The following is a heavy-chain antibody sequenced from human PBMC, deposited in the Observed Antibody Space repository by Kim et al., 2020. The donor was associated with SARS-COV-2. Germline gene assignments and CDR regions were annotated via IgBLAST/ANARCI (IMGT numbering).Heavy chain of an antibody. V-gene: IGHV5-51*01. CDR3: ARRRGSRNDFDY. CDR1: GFNFVSYW. CDR2: IYPDDSDT. Sequence: GGSLRLSCKVSGFNFVSYWIGWVRQMPGKGLEWMGIIYPDDSDTRYSPSFQGQVTMSVDKSIRTAYLQWSRLKASDSAMYYCARRRGSRNDFDYWGQGTLITVSS. J-gene: IGHJ4*02. D-gene: IGHD3-10*01.